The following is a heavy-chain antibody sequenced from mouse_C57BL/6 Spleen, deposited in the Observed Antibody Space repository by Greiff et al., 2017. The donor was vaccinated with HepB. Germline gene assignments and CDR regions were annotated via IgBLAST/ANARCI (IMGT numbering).Heavy chain of an antibody. D-gene: IGHD2-3*01. CDR2: IDPSDSYT. V-gene: IGHV1-50*01. J-gene: IGHJ2*01. CDR1: GYTFTSYW. CDR3: ARSGGYYVPLDY. Sequence: VQLQQPGAELVKPGASVKLSCKASGYTFTSYWMQWVKQRPGQGLEWIGEIDPSDSYTNYNQKFKGKATLTVDTSSSTAYMQLSSLTSEDSAVYYCARSGGYYVPLDYWGQGTTLTVSS.